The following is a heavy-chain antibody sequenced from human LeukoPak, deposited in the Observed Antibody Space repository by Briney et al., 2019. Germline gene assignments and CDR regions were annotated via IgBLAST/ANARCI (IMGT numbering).Heavy chain of an antibody. CDR2: INYFGTT. CDR3: ARDIGGDTDGRASYWFAP. D-gene: IGHD1-1*01. J-gene: IGHJ5*02. Sequence: SETLSLTCTVSGGSVRSHSWHWIRQSPGKGLEWIGSINYFGTTTYKPSLKSRVTLSVDTSKNQFSLKLTSVTAADTAVYYCARDIGGDTDGRASYWFAPWGQGTLVTVSS. V-gene: IGHV4-59*02. CDR1: GGSVRSHS.